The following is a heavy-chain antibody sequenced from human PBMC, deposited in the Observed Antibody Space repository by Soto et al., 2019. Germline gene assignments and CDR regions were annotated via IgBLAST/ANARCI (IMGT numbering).Heavy chain of an antibody. CDR2: ISSSSSYI. CDR1: GFTFSSYS. Sequence: EVQLVESGGGLVKPGGSLRLSCAASGFTFSSYSMNWVRQAPGKGLEWVSSISSSSSYIYYADSVKGRFTISRDNAKNSLYLQMNSLRAEDTAVYYCARDCSDSGSYGVYYYYYGMDVWGQGTTVTVSS. J-gene: IGHJ6*02. CDR3: ARDCSDSGSYGVYYYYYGMDV. D-gene: IGHD1-26*01. V-gene: IGHV3-21*01.